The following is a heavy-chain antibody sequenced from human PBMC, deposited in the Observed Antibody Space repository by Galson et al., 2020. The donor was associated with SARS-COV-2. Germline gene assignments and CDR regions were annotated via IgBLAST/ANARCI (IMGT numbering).Heavy chain of an antibody. V-gene: IGHV1-18*04. Sequence: ASVTVSCKASGYTFTNYGISWVRQAPGQGLEWMGWVSAYNGNTNYAQKLQGRVTMTTDTSTSTAYMELRSLRSDDTAGYYCARDHASGIGYDYWGQGTLVTVSS. J-gene: IGHJ4*02. D-gene: IGHD3-10*01. CDR1: GYTFTNYG. CDR2: VSAYNGNT. CDR3: ARDHASGIGYDY.